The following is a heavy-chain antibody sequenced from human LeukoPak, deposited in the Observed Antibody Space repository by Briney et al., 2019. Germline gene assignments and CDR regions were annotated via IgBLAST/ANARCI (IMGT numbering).Heavy chain of an antibody. D-gene: IGHD5-18*01. CDR1: GGSISSYY. V-gene: IGHV4-59*01. CDR3: ARGGYSYAEVDY. J-gene: IGHJ4*02. Sequence: PSEALSLTCTVSGGSISSYYWSWIRQPPGKGLEWIGYIYYSGSTNYNPSLKSRVTISVDTSKNQFSLKLSSVTAADTAVYYCARGGYSYAEVDYWGQGTLVTVSS. CDR2: IYYSGST.